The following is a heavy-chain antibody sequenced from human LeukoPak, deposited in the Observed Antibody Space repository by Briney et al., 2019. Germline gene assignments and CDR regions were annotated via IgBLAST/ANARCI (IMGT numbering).Heavy chain of an antibody. D-gene: IGHD4-17*01. CDR3: ARAVTSTEGY. V-gene: IGHV3-7*03. CDR1: GFAFSNYW. J-gene: IGHJ4*02. CDR2: INDGGSGK. Sequence: PGGSLRLSCAASGFAFSNYWMTWVRQAPGKGLEWVASINDGGSGKYYVDSVKGRFTISRDNAQKSLYLEMHSLRAEDTAVYYCARAVTSTEGYWGQGTLVTVSS.